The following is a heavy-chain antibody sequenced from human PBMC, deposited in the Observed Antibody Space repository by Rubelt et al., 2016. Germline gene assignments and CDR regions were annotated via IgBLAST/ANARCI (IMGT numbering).Heavy chain of an antibody. V-gene: IGHV4-59*02. CDR2: AYYTGST. J-gene: IGHJ4*02. CDR1: GGSVSSYH. CDR3: ARGGTKTNVY. D-gene: IGHD2-8*01. Sequence: QVQLQESGPGLVKPSETLSLTCTVSGGSVSSYHWSWIRQPPGKGLEWIGYAYYTGSTNYNPSLESRVTISVDTSKNQFSLKLSFVTAADTAVYYWARGGTKTNVYWGQGTLVTVSS.